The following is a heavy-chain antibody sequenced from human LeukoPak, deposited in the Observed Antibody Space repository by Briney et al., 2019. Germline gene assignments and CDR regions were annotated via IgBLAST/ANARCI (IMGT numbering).Heavy chain of an antibody. V-gene: IGHV1-3*01. Sequence: ASVKVSCKASGYTFTSYAMHWVRQAPGQRLEWMGWINAGNGNTKYSQKFQGRVTITRDTSASTAYMELSSLRSEDTAVYYCARELASSSWYENWFDPWSQGTLVTVSS. J-gene: IGHJ5*02. D-gene: IGHD6-13*01. CDR3: ARELASSSWYENWFDP. CDR1: GYTFTSYA. CDR2: INAGNGNT.